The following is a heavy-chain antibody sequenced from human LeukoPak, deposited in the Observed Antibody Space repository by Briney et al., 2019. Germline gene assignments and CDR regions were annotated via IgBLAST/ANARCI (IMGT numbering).Heavy chain of an antibody. D-gene: IGHD1-26*01. Sequence: ASVKASCKASGYTFTSYGISWVRQAPGQGLEWMGWISAYNGNTNYSQKLQGRVTMTTDTSTSTAYMELRSLRSDDTAVYYCARDQVGAIPRDDAFDIWGQGTMVTVSS. CDR1: GYTFTSYG. J-gene: IGHJ3*02. CDR3: ARDQVGAIPRDDAFDI. V-gene: IGHV1-18*01. CDR2: ISAYNGNT.